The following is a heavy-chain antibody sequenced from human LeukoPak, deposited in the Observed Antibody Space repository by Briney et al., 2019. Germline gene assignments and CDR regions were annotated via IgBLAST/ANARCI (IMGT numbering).Heavy chain of an antibody. CDR2: ISGSGGST. CDR1: GFTFSSYA. D-gene: IGHD3-10*01. J-gene: IGHJ4*02. Sequence: GGSLRLSCAASGFTFSSYAMSWVRQAPGKGLEWVSAISGSGGSTYYADSVKGRFTISRDNSKNTLYLQMNSLRAEDTAVYYCAKFTYYYGSGSYYNRPFDYWGQGTLVTVSS. V-gene: IGHV3-23*01. CDR3: AKFTYYYGSGSYYNRPFDY.